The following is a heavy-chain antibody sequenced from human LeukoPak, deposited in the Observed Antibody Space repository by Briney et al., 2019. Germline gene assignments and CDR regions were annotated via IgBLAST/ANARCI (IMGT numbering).Heavy chain of an antibody. CDR2: IYYSGST. CDR1: GGSFSGYY. J-gene: IGHJ4*02. V-gene: IGHV4-59*08. D-gene: IGHD2-2*02. CDR3: ARGYCSSTSCYKVVWDY. Sequence: PSETLSLTCAVYGGSFSGYYWSWIRQPPGKGLEWIGYIYYSGSTNYNPSLKSRVTISVDTSKNQFSLKLSSVTAADTAVYYCARGYCSSTSCYKVVWDYWGQGTLVTVSS.